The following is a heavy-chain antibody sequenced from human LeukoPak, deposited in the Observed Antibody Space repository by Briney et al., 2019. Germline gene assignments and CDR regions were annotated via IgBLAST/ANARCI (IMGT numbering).Heavy chain of an antibody. CDR1: GGSIRSYY. J-gene: IGHJ6*03. Sequence: SETLSLNCTVSGGSIRSYYWSWIRQPPGKGLEWIGYIYYSASTNYNPSLKSRVTISVDTSKNQFSLKLSSVTAADTAVYYCASANYYYYYYMDVWGKGTTVTVSS. CDR2: IYYSAST. V-gene: IGHV4-59*01. CDR3: ASANYYYYYYMDV.